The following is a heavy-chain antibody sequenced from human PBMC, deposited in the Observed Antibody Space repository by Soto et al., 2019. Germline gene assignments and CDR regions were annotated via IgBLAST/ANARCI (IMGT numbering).Heavy chain of an antibody. D-gene: IGHD3-10*01. Sequence: QVQLVESGGGVVQPGRSLRLSCAASGFIFGDYGMHWVRQAPGKGLDWVALISYDGSNKYYTDSVKGRFTISRDGSTNTLYLRMNRLRAEDTAIYYGATGGYLVPTAFGNWGQGTLVTVSS. CDR2: ISYDGSNK. V-gene: IGHV3-30*03. J-gene: IGHJ4*02. CDR3: ATGGYLVPTAFGN. CDR1: GFIFGDYG.